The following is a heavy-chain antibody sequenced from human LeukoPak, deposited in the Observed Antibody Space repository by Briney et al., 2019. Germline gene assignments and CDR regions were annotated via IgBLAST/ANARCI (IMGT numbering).Heavy chain of an antibody. V-gene: IGHV3-7*01. Sequence: PGGSLRLSCAASGFSIRSSWMSWVRQAPGKGLEWVANIKQDGSETDYVASVKGRFTISRDNAENSLYLQMNSLRGEDTAVYYCASGGYCSRVTCYSLRSWGQGTLVTVSS. CDR1: GFSIRSSW. CDR3: ASGGYCSRVTCYSLRS. D-gene: IGHD2-2*02. J-gene: IGHJ4*02. CDR2: IKQDGSET.